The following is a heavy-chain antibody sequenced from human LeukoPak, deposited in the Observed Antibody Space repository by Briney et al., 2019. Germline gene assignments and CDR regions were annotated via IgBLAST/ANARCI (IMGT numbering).Heavy chain of an antibody. V-gene: IGHV4-39*01. Sequence: PSETLSLTCTVSGGSISSSSYYWGWIRQPPGKGLEWIGSIYYSGSTYYNPSLKSRVTISVDTSKNQFSLKLSSVTAADTAVYYCARHTAYCGGDCYPEYFQHWGQGILVTVSS. J-gene: IGHJ1*01. D-gene: IGHD2-21*02. CDR2: IYYSGST. CDR1: GGSISSSSYY. CDR3: ARHTAYCGGDCYPEYFQH.